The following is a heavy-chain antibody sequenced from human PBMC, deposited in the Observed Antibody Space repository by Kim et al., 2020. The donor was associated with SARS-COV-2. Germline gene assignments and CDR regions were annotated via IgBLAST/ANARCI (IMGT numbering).Heavy chain of an antibody. D-gene: IGHD3-22*01. V-gene: IGHV3-30*07. Sequence: VKGRSTISRDNSKNTLYLQMNSLRAEDTAVYYYARALRPYYYDSSGYFDYWGQGTLVTVSS. CDR3: ARALRPYYYDSSGYFDY. J-gene: IGHJ4*02.